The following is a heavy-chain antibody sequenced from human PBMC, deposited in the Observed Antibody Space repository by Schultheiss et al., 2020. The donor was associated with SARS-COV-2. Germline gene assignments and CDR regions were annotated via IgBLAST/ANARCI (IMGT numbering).Heavy chain of an antibody. CDR1: GGTFSSYT. CDR2: ISAYNGNT. J-gene: IGHJ4*02. CDR3: ARDLNPGFDY. Sequence: GESLKISCKASGGTFSSYTISWVRQAPGQGLEWMGWISAYNGNTNYAQKLQGRVTMTTDTSTSTAYMELRSLRSDDTAVYYCARDLNPGFDYWGQGTLVTVSS. V-gene: IGHV1-18*01.